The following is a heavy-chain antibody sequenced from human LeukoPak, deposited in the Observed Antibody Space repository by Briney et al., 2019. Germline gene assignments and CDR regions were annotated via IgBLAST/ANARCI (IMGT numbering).Heavy chain of an antibody. CDR3: ARGFPIAARSGRNAFDI. D-gene: IGHD6-6*01. CDR1: GFTFSDYS. J-gene: IGHJ3*02. V-gene: IGHV3-48*01. CDR2: ISSSSSTI. Sequence: PGGSLRLSCAASGFTFSDYSMNWVRQAPGKGLEWVSYISSSSSTIYYADSVKGRFTISRDNAKNSLYLQMNSLRAEDTAVYYCARGFPIAARSGRNAFDIWGQGTMVTVSS.